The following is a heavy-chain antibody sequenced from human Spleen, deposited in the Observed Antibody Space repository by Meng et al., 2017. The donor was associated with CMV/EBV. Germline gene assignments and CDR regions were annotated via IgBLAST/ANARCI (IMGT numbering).Heavy chain of an antibody. V-gene: IGHV3-21*01. J-gene: IGHJ6*02. Sequence: GESLKISCAASGFTFSSYSMNWVRQAPGKGLEWVSSISSSSSYIYYADSVKGRFTICRDNAKNSLYLQMNSLRAEDTAVYYCARARWARGDFGGQGTTVTVSS. CDR1: GFTFSSYS. D-gene: IGHD1-26*01. CDR3: ARARWARGDF. CDR2: ISSSSSYI.